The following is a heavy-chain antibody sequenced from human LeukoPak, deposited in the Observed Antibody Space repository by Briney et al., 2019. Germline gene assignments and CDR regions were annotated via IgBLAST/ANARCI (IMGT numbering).Heavy chain of an antibody. CDR3: ARALAGTLDF. CDR2: LNPSGGST. V-gene: IGHV1-46*01. D-gene: IGHD6-13*01. J-gene: IGHJ4*02. CDR1: GYTFTSYY. Sequence: EASVKVSCKACGYTFTSYYMHWVRQAPGQGLECMGMLNPSGGSTRYAQKFQGRVTMTRDTSTSTVYLELSSLRSEDTAVYYCARALAGTLDFWGQGTLVAVSS.